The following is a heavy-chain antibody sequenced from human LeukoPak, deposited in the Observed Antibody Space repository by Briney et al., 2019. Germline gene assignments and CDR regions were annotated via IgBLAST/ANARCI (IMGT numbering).Heavy chain of an antibody. D-gene: IGHD3-22*01. CDR2: ISGDKSHT. J-gene: IGHJ5*02. CDR3: ATATFYATSGYFPS. Sequence: PGGSLRLSCAASGFTVISNYMSWVRQAPGQGLVWVSGISGDKSHTAYADSVKGRFTISRDNAKNTLHLQMNSLRDEDTAVYYCATATFYATSGYFPSWGQGTLVTVSS. V-gene: IGHV3-74*01. CDR1: GFTVISNY.